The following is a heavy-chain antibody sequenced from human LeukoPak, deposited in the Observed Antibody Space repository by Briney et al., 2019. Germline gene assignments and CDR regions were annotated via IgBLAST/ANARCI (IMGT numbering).Heavy chain of an antibody. Sequence: SETLSLTCAVSGVSISSSNWWSWVRRPPGKGLEWIGEIYHSGSTNYNPSLKSRVTISVDKSKNQFSLKLSSVTAADTAVYYCARDSRDTAMAYFDYWGQGTLVTVSS. D-gene: IGHD5-18*01. V-gene: IGHV4-4*02. CDR2: IYHSGST. J-gene: IGHJ4*02. CDR3: ARDSRDTAMAYFDY. CDR1: GVSISSSNW.